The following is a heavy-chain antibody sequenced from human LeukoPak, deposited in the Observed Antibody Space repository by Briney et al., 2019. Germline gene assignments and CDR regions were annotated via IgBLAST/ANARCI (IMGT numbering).Heavy chain of an antibody. J-gene: IGHJ4*02. CDR3: ALYYYDSSGYPFFDY. CDR1: GYTFTDYY. D-gene: IGHD3-22*01. CDR2: INPNSGGT. V-gene: IGHV1-2*02. Sequence: GASVTVSFTSSGYTFTDYYMHWVRQAPGQGLEWMGWINPNSGGTNYAQKFQGRVTMTRDTSISTAYMELSRLRSDDTAVYYCALYYYDSSGYPFFDYWGQGTLVTVSS.